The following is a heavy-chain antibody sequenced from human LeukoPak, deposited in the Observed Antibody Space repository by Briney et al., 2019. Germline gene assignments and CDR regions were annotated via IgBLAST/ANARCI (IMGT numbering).Heavy chain of an antibody. V-gene: IGHV3-74*01. J-gene: IGHJ4*02. CDR1: RFNVNNYW. CDR2: INEDGRVT. D-gene: IGHD4-23*01. CDR3: VKDFGGNSDY. Sequence: GGSLRLSCAASRFNVNNYWMHWVRQAPGKGLVWVSRINEDGRVTSYAGSVRGRFTISRDSVENTMHLQMNSLRAEDTAVYYCVKDFGGNSDYWGQGTLVTVSS.